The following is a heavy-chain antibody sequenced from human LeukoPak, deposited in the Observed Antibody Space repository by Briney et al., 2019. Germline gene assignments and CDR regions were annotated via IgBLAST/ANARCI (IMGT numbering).Heavy chain of an antibody. CDR2: INWNGDST. CDR1: GFTFDDYD. V-gene: IGHV3-20*04. Sequence: TGGSLRLSCAASGFTFDDYDMSWVRQAPGKGLEWVSGINWNGDSTGYADSVKGRFTISRDNARNSLYLQMNSLRAEDTALYYCARIAMAGIGDGFDIWGQGTMVTVSS. D-gene: IGHD6-19*01. J-gene: IGHJ3*02. CDR3: ARIAMAGIGDGFDI.